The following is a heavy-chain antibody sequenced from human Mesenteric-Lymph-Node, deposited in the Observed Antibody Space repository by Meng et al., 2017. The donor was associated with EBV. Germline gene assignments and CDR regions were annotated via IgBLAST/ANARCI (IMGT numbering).Heavy chain of an antibody. Sequence: VQLVQSGTDVKKPGASVKVSCKASGYTFTGYYIHWVRQAPGQGLEWMGRISVFNGDTNYAQNFQGRLTLTTDTSTATAYMELRSLRSDDTAVYYCVRSRRLFDWLPVQPSWGQGTLVTVSS. D-gene: IGHD3-9*01. CDR2: ISVFNGDT. V-gene: IGHV1-18*04. CDR3: VRSRRLFDWLPVQPS. J-gene: IGHJ5*02. CDR1: GYTFTGYY.